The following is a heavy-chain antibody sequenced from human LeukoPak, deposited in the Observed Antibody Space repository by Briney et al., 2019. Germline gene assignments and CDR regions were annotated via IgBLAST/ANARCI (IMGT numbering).Heavy chain of an antibody. J-gene: IGHJ4*02. CDR2: INPSGGST. CDR1: GYTFTNYY. CDR3: ARNRNIRGPREPFAY. V-gene: IGHV1-46*01. Sequence: RASVKVSCKASGYTFTNYYMHWVRQAPGQGLEWMGIINPSGGSTTYAQKFQGRVTMTRDTSTSTVYMELSSLRSEDTAVYYCARNRNIRGPREPFAYWGQGTLVTVSS. D-gene: IGHD1-14*01.